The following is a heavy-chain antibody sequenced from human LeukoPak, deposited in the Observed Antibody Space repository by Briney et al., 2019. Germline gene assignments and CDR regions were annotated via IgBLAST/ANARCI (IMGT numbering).Heavy chain of an antibody. J-gene: IGHJ6*03. CDR2: INHSGST. CDR3: ARGPRFTSYYYYYYYMDV. CDR1: GGSFSGYY. V-gene: IGHV4-34*01. D-gene: IGHD3-10*01. Sequence: PSETLSLTCAVYGGSFSGYYWSWIRQPPGKGLEWIGEINHSGSTNYNPPLTSRVTISVDTSKNQFSLKLSSVTAADTAVYYCARGPRFTSYYYYYYYMDVWGKGTTVTVSS.